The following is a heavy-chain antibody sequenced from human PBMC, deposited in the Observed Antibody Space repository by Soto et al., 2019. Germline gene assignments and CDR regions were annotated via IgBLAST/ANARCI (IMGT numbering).Heavy chain of an antibody. CDR1: GGSISSGGYY. CDR2: IYYSGST. V-gene: IGHV4-31*03. J-gene: IGHJ3*02. CDR3: ARVSSYYDSSGYYVGAAFDI. Sequence: SETLSLTCTVSGGSISSGGYYWSWIRQHPGKGLEWIGYIYYSGSTYYNPSLKSRVTISVDTSKNQFSLKLSSVTAADTAVYYCARVSSYYDSSGYYVGAAFDIWGQGTMVTVSS. D-gene: IGHD3-22*01.